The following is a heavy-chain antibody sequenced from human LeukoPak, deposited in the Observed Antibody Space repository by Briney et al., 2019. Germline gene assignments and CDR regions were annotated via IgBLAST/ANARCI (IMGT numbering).Heavy chain of an antibody. J-gene: IGHJ4*02. D-gene: IGHD6-13*01. Sequence: PSETLSLTCAAYGGSFSGYYWSWIRQPPGKGLEWIGEINHSGSTNYNPSLKSRVTISVGTSKNQFSLKLSSVTAADTAVYYCARGYSSSWRTIDYWGQGTLVTVSS. CDR1: GGSFSGYY. CDR2: INHSGST. CDR3: ARGYSSSWRTIDY. V-gene: IGHV4-34*01.